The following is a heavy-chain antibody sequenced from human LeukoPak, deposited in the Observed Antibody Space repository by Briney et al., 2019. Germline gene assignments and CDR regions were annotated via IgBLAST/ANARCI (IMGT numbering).Heavy chain of an antibody. J-gene: IGHJ4*02. CDR1: GFTFSSYW. V-gene: IGHV3-7*01. Sequence: GGSLRLSCAASGFTFSSYWMSWVRQAPGKGLEWVANIRHDGDEKYYVHSVKGRFTISKDNAKNSLYLQMNSLKDEDTAIYYCARDRGGGFDYWGQGTPVTVSS. CDR3: ARDRGGGFDY. CDR2: IRHDGDEK. D-gene: IGHD3-16*01.